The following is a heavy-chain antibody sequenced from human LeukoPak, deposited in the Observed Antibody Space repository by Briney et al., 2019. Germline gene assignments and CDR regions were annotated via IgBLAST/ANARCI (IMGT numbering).Heavy chain of an antibody. V-gene: IGHV1-2*02. D-gene: IGHD1-1*01. CDR3: ARDGNFDY. CDR1: GYTFTDYN. Sequence: ASVKVSCKASGYTFTDYNIHWVRQAPGQGLEWMGWISPNSGGTNYAQKFQGRVTMTRDTSISTAYMELSRLRSDDTAVYYCARDGNFDYWGQGTLVTVSS. J-gene: IGHJ4*02. CDR2: ISPNSGGT.